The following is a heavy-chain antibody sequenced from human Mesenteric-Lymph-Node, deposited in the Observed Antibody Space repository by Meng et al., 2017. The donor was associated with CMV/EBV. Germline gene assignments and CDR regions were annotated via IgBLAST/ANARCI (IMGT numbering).Heavy chain of an antibody. D-gene: IGHD5-24*01. V-gene: IGHV3-48*03. CDR2: ISSSGSTI. Sequence: GESLKISCAASEFTFSSYAMNWVRQAPGKGLEWVSYISSSGSTIYYADSVRGRFTISRDNAKNSLYLQMNSLRAEDTAVYYCASSPRWLSDYWGQGTLVTVSS. J-gene: IGHJ4*02. CDR3: ASSPRWLSDY. CDR1: EFTFSSYA.